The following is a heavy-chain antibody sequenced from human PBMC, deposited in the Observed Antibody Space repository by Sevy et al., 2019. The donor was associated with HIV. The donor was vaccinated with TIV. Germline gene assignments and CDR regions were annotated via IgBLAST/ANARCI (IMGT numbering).Heavy chain of an antibody. CDR1: GFSFSIYS. J-gene: IGHJ4*02. Sequence: GGSLRLSCAASGFSFSIYSMNWVRQAPGRGLEWVSYMSNTGSNIHYADSLKGGFTISRDNAKNSLYLQMNSLRAEDTAVHYCASQRGGYERLYYFDYWGQGTLVTVSS. D-gene: IGHD5-12*01. CDR2: MSNTGSNI. V-gene: IGHV3-48*01. CDR3: ASQRGGYERLYYFDY.